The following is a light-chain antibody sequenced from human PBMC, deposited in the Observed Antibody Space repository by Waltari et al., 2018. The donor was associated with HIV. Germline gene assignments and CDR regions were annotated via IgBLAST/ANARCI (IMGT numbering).Light chain of an antibody. CDR3: CSYTGSTTFYV. CDR2: EVT. V-gene: IGLV2-23*02. J-gene: IGLJ1*01. CDR1: RSAVGSYNL. Sequence: QSALPQPASVSGSPGQSITISCTGTRSAVGSYNLFSWYQQYPGKAPKLIIYEVTERPSGVSNRFSGSKSGNTASLTISGLQTEDEADYYCCSYTGSTTFYVFGTGTKVTVL.